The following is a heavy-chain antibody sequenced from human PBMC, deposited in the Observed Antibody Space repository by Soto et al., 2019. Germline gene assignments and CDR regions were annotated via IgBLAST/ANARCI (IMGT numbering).Heavy chain of an antibody. J-gene: IGHJ4*02. CDR1: GNSFTTYY. V-gene: IGHV1-46*01. CDR3: AVLYHYDSSGYYDY. D-gene: IGHD3-22*01. Sequence: ASVKVSCKASGNSFTTYYMHWVRQAPGQGLEWMGIINPSGGRTTYAQKFQGRVTMTRDTSTSTFHMELSSLTSEDTAVYYCAVLYHYDSSGYYDYWGQGLLVTVS. CDR2: INPSGGRT.